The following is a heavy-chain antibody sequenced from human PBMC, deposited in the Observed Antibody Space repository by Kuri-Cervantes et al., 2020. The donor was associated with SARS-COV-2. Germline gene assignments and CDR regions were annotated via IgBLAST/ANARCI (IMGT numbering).Heavy chain of an antibody. V-gene: IGHV4-34*01. CDR1: GGSFSGHY. CDR3: ARLTTSYFDY. Sequence: ESLKISCAVYGGSFSGHYWSWIRQPPGKGLEWIGEINHSGSTNYNPSLKSRVTISVDTSKNQSSLKLSSVTAADTAVYYCARLTTSYFDYWGQGTLVTVSS. D-gene: IGHD4-11*01. CDR2: INHSGST. J-gene: IGHJ4*02.